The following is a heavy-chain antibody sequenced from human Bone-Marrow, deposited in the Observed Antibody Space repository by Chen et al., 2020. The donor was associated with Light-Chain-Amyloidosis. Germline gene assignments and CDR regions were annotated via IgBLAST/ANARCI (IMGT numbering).Heavy chain of an antibody. D-gene: IGHD3-3*02. V-gene: IGHV3-23*04. CDR2: ISGGDT. J-gene: IGHJ6*02. Sequence: EVLLVESGGGLVQPGGSLRLSCAASGFNLSNYDMDWVRQAPGKGLEWVSSISGGDTYNANSVKGRFTVSRYDSGNTLYLQMNSLRAEDTAVYYCAKRGIYYYYGIDVWGQGTTVTVSS. CDR1: GFNLSNYD. CDR3: AKRGIYYYYGIDV.